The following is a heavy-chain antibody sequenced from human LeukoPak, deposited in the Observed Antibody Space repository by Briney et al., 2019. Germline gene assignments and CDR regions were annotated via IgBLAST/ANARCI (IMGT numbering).Heavy chain of an antibody. CDR3: ASTNFSSGWYGAFDI. CDR1: GYSIGSAYF. J-gene: IGHJ3*02. CDR2: IYHTGIT. D-gene: IGHD6-19*01. Sequence: SETLFLTCAVSGYSIGSAYFWGWIRQPPGQGLEWIGTIYHTGITQYNPSLESRVSISLDTSKNRFSLKLSSVTAADTAVYYCASTNFSSGWYGAFDIWGQGTMVTVSS. V-gene: IGHV4-38-2*01.